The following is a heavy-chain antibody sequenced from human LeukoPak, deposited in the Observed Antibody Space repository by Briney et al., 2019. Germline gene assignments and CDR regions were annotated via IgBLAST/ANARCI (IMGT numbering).Heavy chain of an antibody. CDR3: AREFSHYDSSGYDY. J-gene: IGHJ4*02. CDR2: IYYSGST. D-gene: IGHD3-22*01. CDR1: GGSITSSSYY. Sequence: SETLSLTCTVSGGSITSSSYYWGWIRQPPGKGLEWIGSIYYSGSTHYTPSLKSRVTISIDTSKNQFSLKLNSVTAADTAVYYCAREFSHYDSSGYDYWGQGTLVTVSS. V-gene: IGHV4-39*07.